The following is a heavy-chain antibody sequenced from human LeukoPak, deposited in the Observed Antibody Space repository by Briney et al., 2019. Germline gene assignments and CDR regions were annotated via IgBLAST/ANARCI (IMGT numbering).Heavy chain of an antibody. CDR2: IYYTGSS. CDR1: GGPISTYY. V-gene: IGHV4-59*01. J-gene: IGHJ4*02. D-gene: IGHD3-22*01. Sequence: SETLSLTCTVSGGPISTYYWSWIRQSPGKGLEWIGYIYYTGSSSYNPSLRGRVSISVDTSKNQFSLRLSSVTVADTAIYYCVRGVYSSGYYYYFDSWGQGALVTVSS. CDR3: VRGVYSSGYYYYFDS.